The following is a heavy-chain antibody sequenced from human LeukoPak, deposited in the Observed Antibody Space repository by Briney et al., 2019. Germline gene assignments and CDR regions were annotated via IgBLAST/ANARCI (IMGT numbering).Heavy chain of an antibody. CDR3: AASLPNIVVVPATKGPFGY. CDR1: GFTFKTYA. Sequence: PGGSLRLSCAASGFTFKTYAMSWVRQAPGKGLEWVSTFGSSGNTYYADSVKGRFTISRDNSRNTLYLQMNSLRAEDTAVYYCAASLPNIVVVPATKGPFGYWGQGTLVTVSS. CDR2: FGSSGNT. J-gene: IGHJ4*02. D-gene: IGHD2-2*01. V-gene: IGHV3-23*01.